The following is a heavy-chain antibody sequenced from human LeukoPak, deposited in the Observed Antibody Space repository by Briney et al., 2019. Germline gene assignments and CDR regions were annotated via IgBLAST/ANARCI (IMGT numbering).Heavy chain of an antibody. CDR3: ARQGVLRYFD. Sequence: SETLSLTCTVSGGSLSSSSYYWGWIRQPPGTGLEWIGSIYYSGSTYYNPSLKSRVTISVDTSKNQFSLKLSSVTAADTAVYYCARQGVLRYFDWGQGTLVTVSS. J-gene: IGHJ4*02. CDR1: GGSLSSSSYY. D-gene: IGHD3-9*01. V-gene: IGHV4-39*01. CDR2: IYYSGST.